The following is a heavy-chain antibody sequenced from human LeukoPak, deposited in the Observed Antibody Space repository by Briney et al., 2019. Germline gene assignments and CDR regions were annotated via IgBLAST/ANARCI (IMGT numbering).Heavy chain of an antibody. CDR1: GGSISSYY. CDR2: IYYTGTT. Sequence: PSETLSLTCTVSGGSISSYYWSWIRQPPGKGLEWIGFIYYTGTTNYNPSLKSRVTMSVDTSRKQFSLRLSSVTPADTAVYYCARETVTRNYYYYYYMDLWGKGTTVTVSS. J-gene: IGHJ6*03. D-gene: IGHD4-17*01. CDR3: ARETVTRNYYYYYYMDL. V-gene: IGHV4-59*01.